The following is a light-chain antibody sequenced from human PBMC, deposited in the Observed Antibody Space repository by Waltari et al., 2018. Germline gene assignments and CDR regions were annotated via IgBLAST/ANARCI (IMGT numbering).Light chain of an antibody. CDR2: EGS. CDR1: SSDVGSYTL. Sequence: QSALTQPASVSGSPGQSITLSCPGPSSDVGSYTLVSWYQQHPGKAPNLMIYEGSKRPSGVSNRFSGSKSGNTASLTISGLQAEDEADYYCCSYAGSSTLVFGGGTKLTVL. CDR3: CSYAGSSTLV. V-gene: IGLV2-23*01. J-gene: IGLJ2*01.